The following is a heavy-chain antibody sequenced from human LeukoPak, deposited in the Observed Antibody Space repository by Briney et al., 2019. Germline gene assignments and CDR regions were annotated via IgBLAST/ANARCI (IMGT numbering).Heavy chain of an antibody. V-gene: IGHV3-21*01. CDR2: ISTVSTYI. D-gene: IGHD1-26*01. J-gene: IGHJ4*02. CDR1: GFTFSSYS. CDR3: ARLDFRSGSYFYRY. Sequence: GGSLRLSCAASGFTFSSYSMNWVRQAPGKGLEWVSSISTVSTYIYYADSVKGRFTISRDNAKNSLYLQMNSLRDEDTAVYFCARLDFRSGSYFYRYWGQGTLVTVSS.